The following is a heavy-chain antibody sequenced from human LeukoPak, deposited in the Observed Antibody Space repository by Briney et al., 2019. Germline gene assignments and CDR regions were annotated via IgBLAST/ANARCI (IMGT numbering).Heavy chain of an antibody. V-gene: IGHV3-64*02. CDR3: ARGRSPRGYYYGMDV. CDR2: ISSNGGET. D-gene: IGHD1-26*01. Sequence: GGSLRLSCAASGFSFSSYVMHWVRQAPGKGLEYVSAISSNGGETYYADSVKGRFTISRDNSKNALYLQMGSLRVEDMAVYYCARGRSPRGYYYGMDVWGQGTAVTVS. J-gene: IGHJ6*02. CDR1: GFSFSSYV.